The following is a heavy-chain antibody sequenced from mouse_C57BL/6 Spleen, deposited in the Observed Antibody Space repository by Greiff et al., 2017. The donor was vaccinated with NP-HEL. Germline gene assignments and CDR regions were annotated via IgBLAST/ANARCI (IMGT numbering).Heavy chain of an antibody. CDR3: ARGRWSDFDY. Sequence: QVQLKQPGAELVKPGASVKLSCKASGYTFTSYWMHWVKQRPGQGLEWIGMIHPNSGSTNYNEKFKSKATLTVDKSSSTAYMQLSSLTSEDSAVYYCARGRWSDFDYWGQGTTLTVSS. V-gene: IGHV1-64*01. CDR1: GYTFTSYW. CDR2: IHPNSGST. J-gene: IGHJ2*01. D-gene: IGHD2-3*01.